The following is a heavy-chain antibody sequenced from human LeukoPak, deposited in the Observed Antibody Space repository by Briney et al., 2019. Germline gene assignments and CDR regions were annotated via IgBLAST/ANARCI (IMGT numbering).Heavy chain of an antibody. D-gene: IGHD4-17*01. V-gene: IGHV1-2*02. J-gene: IGHJ3*02. CDR3: ARTLTTTEAFDI. Sequence: ASVTVSCTASGYTFTGYYMHWVRQAPGQGLEWMGWINPNSGGTNYAQKFQGRVTMTRDTSISTAYMELSRLRSDDTAVYYCARTLTTTEAFDIWGQGTMVTVSS. CDR1: GYTFTGYY. CDR2: INPNSGGT.